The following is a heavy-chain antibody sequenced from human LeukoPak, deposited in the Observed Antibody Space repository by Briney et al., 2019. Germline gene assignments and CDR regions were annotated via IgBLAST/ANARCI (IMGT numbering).Heavy chain of an antibody. CDR3: ARRTLGPVRGVISFLDY. D-gene: IGHD3-10*01. Sequence: GASVKVSCKASGYTFTSYGISWVRQAPGQGLEWMGWISAYNGNTNYAQKLQGRVTMTTDTSTSTAYMELRSLRSDDTAVYYCARRTLGPVRGVISFLDYWGQGTLVTVSS. V-gene: IGHV1-18*01. J-gene: IGHJ4*02. CDR2: ISAYNGNT. CDR1: GYTFTSYG.